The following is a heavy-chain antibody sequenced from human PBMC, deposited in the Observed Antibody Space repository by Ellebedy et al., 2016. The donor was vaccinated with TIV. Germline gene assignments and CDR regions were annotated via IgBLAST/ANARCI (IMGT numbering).Heavy chain of an antibody. V-gene: IGHV3-30*02. D-gene: IGHD2-8*01. Sequence: GESLKISCAASGFTFSTFGMHWVRQAPGKGLEWVAFVRYDGTNKYHADSVKGRFTISRDNSKNTLFLQMNTLRLEDTAVYYCVKEGNGDVWGQGTTVTVSS. CDR3: VKEGNGDV. CDR2: VRYDGTNK. J-gene: IGHJ6*02. CDR1: GFTFSTFG.